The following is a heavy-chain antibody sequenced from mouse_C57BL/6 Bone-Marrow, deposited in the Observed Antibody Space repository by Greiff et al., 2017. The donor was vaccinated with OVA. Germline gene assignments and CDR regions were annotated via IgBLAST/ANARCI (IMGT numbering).Heavy chain of an antibody. V-gene: IGHV1-82*01. D-gene: IGHD1-1*01. CDR1: GYAFSSSW. J-gene: IGHJ3*01. CDR3: ALEGYGSSPGWFAY. CDR2: IYPGDGDT. Sequence: QVQLQQPGAELVKPGASVKMSCKASGYAFSSSWMNWVKQRPGKGLEWIGRIYPGDGDTNYNGKFKGKATLTADKSSSTAYMQLSSLTSEDSAVYFCALEGYGSSPGWFAYWGQGTLVTVSA.